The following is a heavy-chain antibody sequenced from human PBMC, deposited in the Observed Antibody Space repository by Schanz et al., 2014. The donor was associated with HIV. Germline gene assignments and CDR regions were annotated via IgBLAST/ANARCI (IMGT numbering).Heavy chain of an antibody. J-gene: IGHJ6*02. CDR3: ARGLRVVEPAAMNYYGMVV. CDR2: IIPIFGTV. Sequence: QVQLVQSGAEVKKPGSSVKVSCKASGGTFSSYAISWVRQAPGQGLEWMGGIIPIFGTVNYAQKLQGRVTITADKSTSTAYMELSSLISDDTAVYYCARGLRVVEPAAMNYYGMVVWGQGTSVTVSS. V-gene: IGHV1-69*06. CDR1: GGTFSSYA. D-gene: IGHD2-2*01.